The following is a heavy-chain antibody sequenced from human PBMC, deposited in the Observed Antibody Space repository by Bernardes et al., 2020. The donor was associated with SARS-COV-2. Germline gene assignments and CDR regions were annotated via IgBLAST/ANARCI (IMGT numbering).Heavy chain of an antibody. CDR2: IYYSGST. Sequence: SETLSLTCTVSGGSVSSGSYYWSWIRQPPGKGLEWIGYIYYSGSTNYNPSLKSRVTISVDTSKNQFSLKLSSVTAADTAVYYCASGTFEQQLALAYYYYGMDVWGQGTTVTVSS. V-gene: IGHV4-61*01. CDR3: ASGTFEQQLALAYYYYGMDV. D-gene: IGHD6-13*01. J-gene: IGHJ6*02. CDR1: GGSVSSGSYY.